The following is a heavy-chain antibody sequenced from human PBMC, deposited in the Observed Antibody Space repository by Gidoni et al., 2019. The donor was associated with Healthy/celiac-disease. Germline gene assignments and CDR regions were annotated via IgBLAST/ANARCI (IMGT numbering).Heavy chain of an antibody. CDR1: GGSFSGYY. CDR3: ARWGYYDFWSGYPGYWYFDL. Sequence: QVQLQQWGAGLLKPSETLSLTCAVYGGSFSGYYCSWIRQPPGKGLEWIGEINHSGSTNYNPSLKSRVTISVDTSKNQFSLKLSSVTAADTAVYYCARWGYYDFWSGYPGYWYFDLWGRGTLVTVSA. J-gene: IGHJ2*01. V-gene: IGHV4-34*01. D-gene: IGHD3-3*01. CDR2: INHSGST.